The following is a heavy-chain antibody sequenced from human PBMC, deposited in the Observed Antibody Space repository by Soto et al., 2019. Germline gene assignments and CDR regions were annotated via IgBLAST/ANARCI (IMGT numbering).Heavy chain of an antibody. D-gene: IGHD3-9*01. V-gene: IGHV1-69*13. J-gene: IGHJ6*02. CDR2: IIPIFGTA. CDR3: ARDLGDILTGYRTYYYYYGMDV. CDR1: GGTFSSYA. Sequence: SVKVSCKASGGTFSSYAISWVRQAPGQGLEWMGGIIPIFGTANYAQKFQGRVTITADESTSTAYMELSSLRSEDTAVYYCARDLGDILTGYRTYYYYYGMDVWSQGTTVTVSS.